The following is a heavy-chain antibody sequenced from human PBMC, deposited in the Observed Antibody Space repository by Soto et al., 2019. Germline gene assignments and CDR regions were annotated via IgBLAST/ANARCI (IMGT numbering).Heavy chain of an antibody. CDR2: ISGSGGST. CDR1: GFTFSSYA. J-gene: IGHJ4*02. D-gene: IGHD6-13*01. CDR3: ARGPPHGRYSSSWYVNY. V-gene: IGHV3-23*01. Sequence: EVQLLESGGGLVQPGGSLRLSCAASGFTFSSYAMSWVRQAPGKGLEWVSAISGSGGSTYYADSVKGRFTISRDNSKNTLYRQMNSMRAEDTAVYYCARGPPHGRYSSSWYVNYWGQGTLVTVSS.